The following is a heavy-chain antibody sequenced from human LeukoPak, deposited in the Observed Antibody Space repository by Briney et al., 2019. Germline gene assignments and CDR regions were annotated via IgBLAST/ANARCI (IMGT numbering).Heavy chain of an antibody. CDR3: AKEVRYYDILTGYYPGHFDY. Sequence: GGSLRLSCAASGFTFSSYGMHWVRQAPGKGLEWVAVISYDGSNKYYADSVKGRFTISRDNSKNTLYLQMNSLRAEDTAVYYCAKEVRYYDILTGYYPGHFDYWGQGTLVTVSS. V-gene: IGHV3-30*18. D-gene: IGHD3-9*01. CDR1: GFTFSSYG. J-gene: IGHJ4*02. CDR2: ISYDGSNK.